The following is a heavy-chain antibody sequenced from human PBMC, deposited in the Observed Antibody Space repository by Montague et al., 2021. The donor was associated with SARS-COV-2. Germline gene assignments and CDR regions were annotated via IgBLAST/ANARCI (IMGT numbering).Heavy chain of an antibody. CDR3: ARGFDP. J-gene: IGHJ5*02. CDR2: IYYSGST. CDR1: GGSISTSPYF. V-gene: IGHV4-39*07. Sequence: SETLSLTCTVSGGSISTSPYFWGWIRQPPGKGLEWIGSIYYSGSTYYNPSLKSRVAISIDTSENQFSLKPSSVTAADTAVYYCARGFDPWGQGTLVTVSS.